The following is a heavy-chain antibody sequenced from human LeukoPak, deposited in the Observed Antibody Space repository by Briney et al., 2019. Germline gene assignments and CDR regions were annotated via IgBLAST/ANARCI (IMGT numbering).Heavy chain of an antibody. Sequence: GASVKVPCKASGYTFTGYYMHWVRQAPGQGLEWMGWINPNSGGTNYAQKFQGRVTMTRDTSISTAYMELSRLRSDDTAVYYCARELGYCSSTSCYYYFDYWGQGTLVTVSS. D-gene: IGHD2-2*01. J-gene: IGHJ4*02. CDR2: INPNSGGT. V-gene: IGHV1-2*02. CDR3: ARELGYCSSTSCYYYFDY. CDR1: GYTFTGYY.